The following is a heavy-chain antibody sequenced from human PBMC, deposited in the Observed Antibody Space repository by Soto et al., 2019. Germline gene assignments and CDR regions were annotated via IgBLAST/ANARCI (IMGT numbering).Heavy chain of an antibody. CDR2: ISGSGGST. V-gene: IGHV3-23*01. D-gene: IGHD3-10*01. CDR1: GFTFSSYA. J-gene: IGHJ4*02. Sequence: GGSLRLSCAASGFTFSSYALSWVRQAPGKGLEWVSAISGSGGSTYYADSVKGRFTISRDNSKNTLYLQMNSLTAEDTAVYYCAKDRATMIRGVILDYWGQGTLVTVSS. CDR3: AKDRATMIRGVILDY.